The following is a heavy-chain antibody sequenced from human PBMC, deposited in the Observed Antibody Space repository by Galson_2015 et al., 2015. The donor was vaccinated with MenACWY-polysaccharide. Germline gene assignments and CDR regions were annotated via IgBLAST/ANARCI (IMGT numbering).Heavy chain of an antibody. D-gene: IGHD1-1*01. CDR3: ARSQSGGKHDV. J-gene: IGHJ4*02. Sequence: SLRLSCAASGFTFSSDWMHWVRQAPGKGLVWVSRINSDGSRTNYADSVKGRFTISRDNAKNTLYLQMNSLRVEDTAVYYCARSQSGGKHDVWGQGTLVTVSS. CDR1: GFTFSSDW. V-gene: IGHV3-74*01. CDR2: INSDGSRT.